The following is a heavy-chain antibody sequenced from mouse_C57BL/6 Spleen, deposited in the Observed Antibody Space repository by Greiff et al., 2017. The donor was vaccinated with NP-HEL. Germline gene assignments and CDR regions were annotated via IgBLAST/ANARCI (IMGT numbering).Heavy chain of an antibody. CDR2: INPSSGYT. Sequence: VQLQQSGAELAKPGASVKLSCKASGYTFTSYWMHWVKQRPGQGLEWIGYINPSSGYTKYNQKFKDKATLTADKSSSTAYMQLSSLTYEDSAVYYCAALLRSWYFDVWGTGTTVTVSS. J-gene: IGHJ1*03. CDR3: AALLRSWYFDV. V-gene: IGHV1-7*01. D-gene: IGHD1-2*01. CDR1: GYTFTSYW.